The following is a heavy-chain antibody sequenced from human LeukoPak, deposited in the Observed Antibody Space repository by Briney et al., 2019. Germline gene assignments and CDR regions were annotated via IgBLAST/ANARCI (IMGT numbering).Heavy chain of an antibody. CDR3: ARGDIYCSSTSCLSDY. J-gene: IGHJ4*02. D-gene: IGHD2-2*01. CDR1: GYTFTGYY. V-gene: IGHV1-2*02. CDR2: INPNSGGT. Sequence: GASVKVSCKASGYTFTGYYMHWVRQAPGQGFEWMGWINPNSGGTNYAQKFQGRVAMTRDTSISTAYMELSRLRSDDTAVYYCARGDIYCSSTSCLSDYWGQGTLVTVSS.